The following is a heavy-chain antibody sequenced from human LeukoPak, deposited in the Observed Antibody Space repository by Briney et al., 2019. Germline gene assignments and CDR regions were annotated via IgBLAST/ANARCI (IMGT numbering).Heavy chain of an antibody. J-gene: IGHJ4*02. Sequence: GGSLRLSCEASGFTFSDYYMSWIRQAPGKGLEWVSKITSSGNTMYYAESVKGRFTISRDNARKSLYLQMNSLRAEDTAVYYCAKRTTVLYYWGQGTLVTVSS. CDR1: GFTFSDYY. CDR2: ITSSGNTM. D-gene: IGHD4-17*01. V-gene: IGHV3-11*01. CDR3: AKRTTVLYY.